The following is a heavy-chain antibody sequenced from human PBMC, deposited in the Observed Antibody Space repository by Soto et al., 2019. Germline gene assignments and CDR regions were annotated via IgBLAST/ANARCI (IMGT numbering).Heavy chain of an antibody. CDR3: ARLAVAGTRFDT. Sequence: SEALSLTCAFSVGSISSSSYYLGWLRQPPGKGLEWIGSIYYSGSTYYNPSLKSRVTISVDTSKNQFSLKLSSVTAADTAVYYCARLAVAGTRFDTWGQGTLVTVSS. V-gene: IGHV4-39*01. D-gene: IGHD6-19*01. J-gene: IGHJ5*02. CDR2: IYYSGST. CDR1: VGSISSSSYY.